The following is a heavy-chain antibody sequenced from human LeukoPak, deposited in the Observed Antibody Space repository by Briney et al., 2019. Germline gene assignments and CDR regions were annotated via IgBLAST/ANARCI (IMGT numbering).Heavy chain of an antibody. D-gene: IGHD5-24*01. CDR1: GGTFSSYA. V-gene: IGHV1-69*13. J-gene: IGHJ4*02. CDR2: IIPIFGTA. CDR3: ASYGDGYNFWTQSSFDY. Sequence: GASVKVSCKASGGTFSSYAISWVRQAPGQGLEWMGGIIPIFGTANYAQKFQGRVTITADESTSTAYMELSSLRSEDTAVYYCASYGDGYNFWTQSSFDYWGQGTLVTVSS.